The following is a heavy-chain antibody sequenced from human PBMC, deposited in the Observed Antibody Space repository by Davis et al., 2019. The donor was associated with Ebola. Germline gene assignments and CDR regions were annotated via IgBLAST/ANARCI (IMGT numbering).Heavy chain of an antibody. J-gene: IGHJ4*02. CDR2: ISSSSSTI. Sequence: GESLKISCAASGFTFSSYSMNWVRQAPGKGLEWVSYISSSSSTIYYADSVKGRFTISRDNAKNSLYLQMNSLRDEDTAVYYCARGRPSTATKGFYFDYWGQGTLVTVSS. V-gene: IGHV3-48*02. CDR3: ARGRPSTATKGFYFDY. D-gene: IGHD4-17*01. CDR1: GFTFSSYS.